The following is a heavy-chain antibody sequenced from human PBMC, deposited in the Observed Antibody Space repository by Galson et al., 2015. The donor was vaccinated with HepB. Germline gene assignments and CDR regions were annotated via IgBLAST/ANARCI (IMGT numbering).Heavy chain of an antibody. CDR3: ARGFFYDSSGYSLYYFDY. D-gene: IGHD3-22*01. V-gene: IGHV1-18*01. J-gene: IGHJ4*02. CDR2: ISPQNGDT. Sequence: LEWLGWISPQNGDTNYAHQLRGRVSMTADTSTNTAYLELRSLRSDDTAIYFCARGFFYDSSGYSLYYFDYWGQGTPVSVST.